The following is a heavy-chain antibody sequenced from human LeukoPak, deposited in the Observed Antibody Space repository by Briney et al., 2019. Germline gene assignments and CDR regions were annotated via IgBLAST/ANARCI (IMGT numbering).Heavy chain of an antibody. CDR1: GFTFSSYA. CDR3: TTETPVWNAIDY. Sequence: GGSLRLSCAASGFTFSSYAMSWVRRAPGKGLEWVGRIQSKTDGGTTDYAAPVKGRFTISRDDSKNTLYLQMNSLKTEDTAVYFCTTETPVWNAIDYWGQGTLVTVSS. J-gene: IGHJ4*02. V-gene: IGHV3-15*01. CDR2: IQSKTDGGTT. D-gene: IGHD1-1*01.